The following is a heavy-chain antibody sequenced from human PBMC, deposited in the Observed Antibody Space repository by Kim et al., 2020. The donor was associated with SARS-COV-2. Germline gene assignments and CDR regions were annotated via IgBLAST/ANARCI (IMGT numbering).Heavy chain of an antibody. Sequence: GTTTSYADSVKGRFTISRDNTKNTLYLQMNSLRAEDTAVYYCARGSPMDVWGQGTTVTVAS. CDR2: GTTT. V-gene: IGHV3-53*01. CDR3: ARGSPMDV. J-gene: IGHJ6*02.